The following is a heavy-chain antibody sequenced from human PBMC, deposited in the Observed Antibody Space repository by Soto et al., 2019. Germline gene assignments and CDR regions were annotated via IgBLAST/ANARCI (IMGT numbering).Heavy chain of an antibody. CDR1: GYSFTSYW. J-gene: IGHJ5*02. Sequence: PGESLKISCKGSGYSFTSYWISWVRQMPGKGLEWMGRIDPSDSYTNYSPSFQGHVTISADKSISTAYLQWSSLKASDTAMYYCSRHDLAIPGIAAACTVWFDPWGQGTLVTVSS. D-gene: IGHD6-13*01. CDR2: IDPSDSYT. V-gene: IGHV5-10-1*01. CDR3: SRHDLAIPGIAAACTVWFDP.